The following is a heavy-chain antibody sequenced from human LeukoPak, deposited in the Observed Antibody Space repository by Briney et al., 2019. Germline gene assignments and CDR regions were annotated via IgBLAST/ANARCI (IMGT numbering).Heavy chain of an antibody. J-gene: IGHJ4*02. D-gene: IGHD3-10*01. Sequence: TSETLSLTCTVSGGSISSGGYYWSWIRQHPGKGLEWIGYIYYSGSTYYNPSLKSRVTISVDTSKNQFSLKLSSVTAADTAVYYCARISIYGSGSFSIDYWGQGTLVTVSS. CDR3: ARISIYGSGSFSIDY. V-gene: IGHV4-31*03. CDR2: IYYSGST. CDR1: GGSISSGGYY.